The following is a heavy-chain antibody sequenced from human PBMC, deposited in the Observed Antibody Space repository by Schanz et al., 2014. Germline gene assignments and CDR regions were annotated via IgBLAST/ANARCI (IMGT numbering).Heavy chain of an antibody. D-gene: IGHD3-3*01. CDR1: GFTFSNHA. CDR2: LTGSGTTT. J-gene: IGHJ6*02. CDR3: ARFLARYQYYGVDV. Sequence: VHLLESGGGLVQPGGSLRLSCAASGFTFSNHALSWVRQAPGKGLEWVSALTGSGTTTYYADSVKGRFTISRDNSKNTLDLQMNSLRAEDTAIYYCARFLARYQYYGVDVWGQGTTVIVSS. V-gene: IGHV3-23*01.